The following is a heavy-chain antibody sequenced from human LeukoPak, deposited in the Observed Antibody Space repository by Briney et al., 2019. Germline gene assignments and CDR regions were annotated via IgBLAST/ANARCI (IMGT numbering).Heavy chain of an antibody. V-gene: IGHV4-39*07. J-gene: IGHJ6*03. CDR3: ARASGPTYYYYYYMDV. D-gene: IGHD4-11*01. CDR2: IYYSGST. CDR1: GGSISSSSYY. Sequence: SQTLSLTCTVSGGSISSSSYYWGWIRQPPGKGLEWIGSIYYSGSTYYNPSLKSRVTISVDTSKNQFSLKLSSVTAADTAVYYCARASGPTYYYYYYMDVWGKGTTVTVSS.